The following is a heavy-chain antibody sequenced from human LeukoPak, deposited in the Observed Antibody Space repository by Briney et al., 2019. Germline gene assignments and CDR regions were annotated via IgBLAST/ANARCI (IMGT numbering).Heavy chain of an antibody. CDR2: ISSSGSTI. D-gene: IGHD6-13*01. CDR1: GFTFSSYE. J-gene: IGHJ6*02. V-gene: IGHV3-48*03. Sequence: GGSLRLSCAASGFTFSSYEMNWVRQAPGKGLEWVSYISSSGSTIYYADSVKGRFTISRDNAKNSLYLQMNSLRAEDTAVYYCAGEGPRYSSSWYGWYYYGMDVWGQGTTVTVSS. CDR3: AGEGPRYSSSWYGWYYYGMDV.